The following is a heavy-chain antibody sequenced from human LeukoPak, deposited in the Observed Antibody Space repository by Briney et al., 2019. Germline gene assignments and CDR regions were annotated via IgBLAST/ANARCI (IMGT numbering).Heavy chain of an antibody. CDR1: GGSISSYY. CDR3: AREAVAGTSFDY. Sequence: SETLSLTCTVSGGSISSYYWSWIRQPPGKGLEWIGYIYYSGSTNYNPSLKSRVTISVVTSKNQFSLKLSSVTAADTAVYYCAREAVAGTSFDYWGQGTLVTVSS. D-gene: IGHD6-19*01. CDR2: IYYSGST. V-gene: IGHV4-59*01. J-gene: IGHJ4*02.